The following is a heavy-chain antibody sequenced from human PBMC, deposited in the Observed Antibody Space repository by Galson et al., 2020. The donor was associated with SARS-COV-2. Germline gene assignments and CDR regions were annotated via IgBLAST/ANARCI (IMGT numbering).Heavy chain of an antibody. Sequence: SQTLSLTCTVSGDSISSGHYYWTWIRQPPGKGLEWIGYIYYSGGTYYSPSLRSRLTLSVDNSKNRFSLTLSSVTAADTAVYYCARESGIFGGGPGWFDPWGQGSLVTVSS. J-gene: IGHJ5*02. D-gene: IGHD3-10*02. V-gene: IGHV4-30-4*01. CDR3: ARESGIFGGGPGWFDP. CDR1: GDSISSGHYY. CDR2: IYYSGGT.